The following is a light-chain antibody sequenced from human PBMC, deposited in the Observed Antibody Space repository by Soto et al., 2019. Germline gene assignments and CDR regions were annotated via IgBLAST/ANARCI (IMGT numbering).Light chain of an antibody. Sequence: QSALTQPASVSGSPGQSITISCTGTSSDVGGYKYVSWYQQHPGKAHKLMIYEVTNRPSGVSNRFSGSKSGNTASLTISGLQAEDEADYYCTSYRSSSTQVFGPGTKLTVL. V-gene: IGLV2-14*01. CDR3: TSYRSSSTQV. J-gene: IGLJ1*01. CDR2: EVT. CDR1: SSDVGGYKY.